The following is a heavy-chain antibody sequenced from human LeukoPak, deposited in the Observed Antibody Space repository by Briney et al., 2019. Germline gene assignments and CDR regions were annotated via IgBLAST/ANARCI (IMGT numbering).Heavy chain of an antibody. Sequence: GGSLRLSCAASGFTFSSYWMNWVRQAPGKGLVWVSRIASDGSSTTYADSVKGRFSISRDNAKNTLYLQMNSLRVEDTAVYYCARDLAAAGVNDAFDIWGQGTMVTVSS. D-gene: IGHD6-13*01. CDR3: ARDLAAAGVNDAFDI. V-gene: IGHV3-74*01. J-gene: IGHJ3*02. CDR1: GFTFSSYW. CDR2: IASDGSST.